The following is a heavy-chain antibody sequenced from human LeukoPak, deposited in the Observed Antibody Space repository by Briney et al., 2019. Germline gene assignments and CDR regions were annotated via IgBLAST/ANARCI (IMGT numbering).Heavy chain of an antibody. CDR2: INPNSGGT. Sequence: ASVKVSCKASGYTFTGYYMHWVRQAPGQGLEWMEWINPNSGGTNYAQKFQGRVTMTRDTSISTDYMELSRLRSDDTAVYYCARAHQPIAAAAYYYYYYMDVWGKGTTVTVSS. D-gene: IGHD6-13*01. V-gene: IGHV1-2*02. J-gene: IGHJ6*03. CDR1: GYTFTGYY. CDR3: ARAHQPIAAAAYYYYYYMDV.